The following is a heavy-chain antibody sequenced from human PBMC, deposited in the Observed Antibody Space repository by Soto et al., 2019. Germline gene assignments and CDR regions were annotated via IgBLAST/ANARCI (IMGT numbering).Heavy chain of an antibody. CDR1: GLSFTNAW. CDR3: TTVLDYSTPFRVC. CDR2: IKSKSDGATT. J-gene: IGHJ4*02. V-gene: IGHV3-15*01. D-gene: IGHD2-21*01. Sequence: EVQLVESGGGLVKPGGSLRLSCAASGLSFTNAWSWVRQAPGKGLEWVGLIKSKSDGATTDYAAPVNGRFTISRDDSKDTLYLQMNSLKPGDTAVYYCTTVLDYSTPFRVCWGQGTLVTDSS.